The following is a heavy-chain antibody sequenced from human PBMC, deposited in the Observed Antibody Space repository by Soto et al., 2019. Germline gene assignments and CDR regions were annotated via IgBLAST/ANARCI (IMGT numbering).Heavy chain of an antibody. V-gene: IGHV4-39*01. CDR3: ARHLDPNFYYGSGSYPLAFDY. J-gene: IGHJ4*02. CDR1: GGSISSSSYY. CDR2: IYYSGST. D-gene: IGHD3-10*01. Sequence: PSETLSLTCTVSGGSISSSSYYWGWIRQPPGKGLEWIGSIYYSGSTYYNPSLKSRVTISVDTSKNQFSLKLSSVTAADTAVYYCARHLDPNFYYGSGSYPLAFDYWGQGTLVTVSS.